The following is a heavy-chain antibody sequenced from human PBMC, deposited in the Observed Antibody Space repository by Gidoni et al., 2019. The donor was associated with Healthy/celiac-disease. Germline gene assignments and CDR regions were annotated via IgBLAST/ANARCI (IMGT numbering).Heavy chain of an antibody. CDR3: AKMYYDSSGYYYVVIDGFDY. CDR1: GFTFSRYA. J-gene: IGHJ4*02. D-gene: IGHD3-22*01. CDR2: ISGSGGST. V-gene: IGHV3-23*01. Sequence: EVQLLESGGGLVQPGGSLRLSCAASGFTFSRYALSWVRQAPGKGLEWVSAISGSGGSTYYADAVKGRFTISRDNSKNTLYLQMNSLRAEDTAVYYCAKMYYDSSGYYYVVIDGFDYWGQGTLVTVSS.